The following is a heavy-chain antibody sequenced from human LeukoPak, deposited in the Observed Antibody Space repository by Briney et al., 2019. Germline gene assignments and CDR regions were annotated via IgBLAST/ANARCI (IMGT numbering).Heavy chain of an antibody. D-gene: IGHD2-2*01. CDR1: GFTFSSYS. Sequence: GGSLRLSCAASGFTFSSYSMNWVRQAPGKGLEWVSSISSSSSYIYYADSVKGRFTISRDNSKNTLYLQMNSLRAEDTAVYYCARGDVVVPAAIWGQGTLVTVSS. J-gene: IGHJ4*02. CDR2: ISSSSSYI. CDR3: ARGDVVVPAAI. V-gene: IGHV3-21*01.